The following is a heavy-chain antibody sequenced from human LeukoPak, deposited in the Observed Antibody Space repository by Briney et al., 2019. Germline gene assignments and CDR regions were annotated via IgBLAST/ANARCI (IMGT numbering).Heavy chain of an antibody. J-gene: IGHJ4*02. D-gene: IGHD4-23*01. CDR3: ARAKWDYGGNLFDY. V-gene: IGHV4-59*01. Sequence: PSETLSLTCTVSGGSISSYYWSWIRQPPGKGLEWIGYIYYSGSTNYNPSLKSRVTISVDTSKNQFSLKLSSVTAADTAVYYCARAKWDYGGNLFDYWGQGTLVTVSS. CDR2: IYYSGST. CDR1: GGSISSYY.